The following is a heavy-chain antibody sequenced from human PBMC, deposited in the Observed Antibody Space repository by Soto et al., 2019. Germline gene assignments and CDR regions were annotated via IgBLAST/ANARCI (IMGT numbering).Heavy chain of an antibody. CDR1: GFTFSSYG. CDR3: ARDLTVTPYAYYYGMDV. CDR2: IWYDGSNK. D-gene: IGHD4-4*01. J-gene: IGHJ6*02. Sequence: GGSLRLSCAASGFTFSSYGMHWVRQAPGKGLEWVAVIWYDGSNKYYADSVKGRFTISRDNSKNTLYLQMNSLRAEDTAVYYCARDLTVTPYAYYYGMDVWGQGTTVTVSS. V-gene: IGHV3-33*01.